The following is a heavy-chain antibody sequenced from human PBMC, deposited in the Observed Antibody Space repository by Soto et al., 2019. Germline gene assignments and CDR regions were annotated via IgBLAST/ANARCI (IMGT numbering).Heavy chain of an antibody. CDR2: IYYSGST. Sequence: QVQLQESGPGLVKPSQTLSLTCTVSGGSISSGGYYWSWIRQHPGKGLEWIGYIYYSGSTYYNPSLKSRVTIAVDTSKNQFSLKLSSVTAADTAVYYCARDRGGNSEGYFQHWGQGTLVTVSS. CDR1: GGSISSGGYY. D-gene: IGHD2-21*02. CDR3: ARDRGGNSEGYFQH. V-gene: IGHV4-31*03. J-gene: IGHJ1*01.